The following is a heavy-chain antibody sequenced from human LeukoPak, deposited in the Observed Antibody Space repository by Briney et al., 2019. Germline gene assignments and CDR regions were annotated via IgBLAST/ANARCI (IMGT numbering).Heavy chain of an antibody. CDR2: IVVGSGNT. Sequence: GTSVKVSCKASGFTFTSSAMQWVRQARGQRLEWIGWIVVGSGNTNYAQKFQERVTITRDMSTSTAYMEPSSLRSEDTAVYYCALGAYYYDSSGYYPWGQGTLVTVSS. D-gene: IGHD3-22*01. V-gene: IGHV1-58*02. CDR3: ALGAYYYDSSGYYP. J-gene: IGHJ5*02. CDR1: GFTFTSSA.